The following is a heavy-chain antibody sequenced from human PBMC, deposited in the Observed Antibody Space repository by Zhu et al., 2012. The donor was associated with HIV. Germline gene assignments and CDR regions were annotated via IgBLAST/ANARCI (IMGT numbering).Heavy chain of an antibody. CDR2: IYYSGST. CDR1: GGSISSSSYY. V-gene: IGHV4-39*01. J-gene: IGHJ4*02. Sequence: QVQLQESGPGLVKPSETLSLTCTVSGGSISSSSYYWGWIRQPPGKGLEWIGSIYYSGSTYYNPSLKSRVTISADTSKNQFSLKLSSVTAADTAVYYCARHRGAAAGFYWGQGTLVTVSS. D-gene: IGHD6-13*01. CDR3: ARHRGAAAGFY.